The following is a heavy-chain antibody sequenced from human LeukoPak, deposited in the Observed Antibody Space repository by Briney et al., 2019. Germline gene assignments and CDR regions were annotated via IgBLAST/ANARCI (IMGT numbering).Heavy chain of an antibody. V-gene: IGHV4-39*01. Sequence: SETLSLTCTVSGGSISSSSYYWGWIRQPPGKGLEWIGSIYYSGSTYYNPSLKSRVTISVDTSKNQFSLKLSSVTAADTAVYYCARQAYCSGGSCYVSYFDYWGQGTLVTVSS. D-gene: IGHD2-15*01. CDR3: ARQAYCSGGSCYVSYFDY. J-gene: IGHJ4*02. CDR1: GGSISSSSYY. CDR2: IYYSGST.